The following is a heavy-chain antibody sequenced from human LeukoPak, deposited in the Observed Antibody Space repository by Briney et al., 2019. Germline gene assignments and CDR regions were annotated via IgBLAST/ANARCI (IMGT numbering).Heavy chain of an antibody. CDR2: IYYSGST. CDR3: ARGLPKHDFGDYGGTWFDP. J-gene: IGHJ5*02. Sequence: SETLSLTCAVSGGSISSGGYSWSWIRQPPGKGLEWIGYIYYSGSTYYNPSLKSRVTISVDTSKNQFSLKLSSVTAADTAMYYCARGLPKHDFGDYGGTWFDPWGQGTLVTVSS. CDR1: GGSISSGGYS. D-gene: IGHD4-17*01. V-gene: IGHV4-30-4*07.